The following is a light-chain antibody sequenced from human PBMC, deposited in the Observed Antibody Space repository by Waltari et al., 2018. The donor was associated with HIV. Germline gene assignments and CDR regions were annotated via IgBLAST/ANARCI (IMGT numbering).Light chain of an antibody. CDR1: QSVSSN. V-gene: IGKV3-15*01. CDR3: QQYNIWPLT. J-gene: IGKJ4*01. CDR2: GAS. Sequence: EIVMTQSPVTLSVSPGERATLSCRASQSVSSNLAWYQQKPGQAPRLLIYGASTRATGIPARFSGSVSGTEFTLTISSLQSEDFAVYYCQQYNIWPLTFGGGTKVEIK.